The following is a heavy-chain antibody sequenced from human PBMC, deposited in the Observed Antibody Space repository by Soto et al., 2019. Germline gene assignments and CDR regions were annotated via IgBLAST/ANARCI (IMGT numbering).Heavy chain of an antibody. V-gene: IGHV3-23*01. Sequence: EVQLLESGGGLVQPGGSLRLSCTASGFTLNNHAMRWVRQAPGKGLEWVSVISGSDGSTYYADSVRGRFSISRDSSKNTLYLQMSSLRAEDTAVYYCASPPRATVTDNIFDFWGPGTLVTVSS. D-gene: IGHD4-17*01. CDR2: ISGSDGST. CDR1: GFTLNNHA. J-gene: IGHJ4*02. CDR3: ASPPRATVTDNIFDF.